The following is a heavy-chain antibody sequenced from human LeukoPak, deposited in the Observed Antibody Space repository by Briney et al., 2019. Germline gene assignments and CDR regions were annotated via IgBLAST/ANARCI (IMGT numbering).Heavy chain of an antibody. Sequence: SETLSLTCTVSGGSISSSSYYWGWIRQPPGKGLEWIGSIYYSGSTYYNPSLKSRVTISVDTSKNQFSLKLSSVTAADTAVYYCARDHIPLPGFGEPIEYWGQGTLVTVSS. J-gene: IGHJ4*02. CDR2: IYYSGST. CDR3: ARDHIPLPGFGEPIEY. CDR1: GGSISSSSYY. V-gene: IGHV4-39*07. D-gene: IGHD3-10*01.